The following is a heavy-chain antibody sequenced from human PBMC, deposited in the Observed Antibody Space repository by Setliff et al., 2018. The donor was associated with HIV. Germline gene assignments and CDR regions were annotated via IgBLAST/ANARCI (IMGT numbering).Heavy chain of an antibody. D-gene: IGHD2-21*01. CDR2: IKSKADGETT. V-gene: IGHV3-15*01. CDR1: GFTFSHAW. CDR3: TADLIDPPAYGLDY. Sequence: PGGSLRLSCAASGFTFSHAWMSWVRQAPGKGLEWVGRIKSKADGETTEYAAPVRGRFTISRDDSKNTLYMQIDTLKTDDTAVYYCTADLIDPPAYGLDYWGQGTQVTVSS. J-gene: IGHJ4*02.